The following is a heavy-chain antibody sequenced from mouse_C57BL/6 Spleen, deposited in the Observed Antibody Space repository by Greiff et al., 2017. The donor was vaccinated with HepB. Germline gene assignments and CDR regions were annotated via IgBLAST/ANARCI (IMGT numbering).Heavy chain of an antibody. CDR2: INPNYGTT. V-gene: IGHV1-39*01. CDR1: GYSFTDYN. D-gene: IGHD1-1*01. J-gene: IGHJ4*01. CDR3: ARSDTTVSRRYYYAMDY. Sequence: EVKLVESGPELVKPGASVKISCKASGYSFTDYNMNWVKQSNGKSLEWIGVINPNYGTTSYNQKFKGKATLTVDQSSSTAYMQLNSLTSEDSAVYYCARSDTTVSRRYYYAMDYWGQGTSVTVSS.